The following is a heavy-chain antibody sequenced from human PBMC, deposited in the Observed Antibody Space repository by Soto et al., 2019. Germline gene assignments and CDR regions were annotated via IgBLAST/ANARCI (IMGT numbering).Heavy chain of an antibody. Sequence: GGSLRLSCGTSGFIFSSHLMTWVRQSPGKGLEWVADIKPDGSDNHYVDSVKGRFTISRDNAEHSLYLQMSSLRAEDTAVYYCARLYGSVSTFDYWGQGTLVTVSS. J-gene: IGHJ4*02. CDR3: ARLYGSVSTFDY. D-gene: IGHD6-25*01. CDR1: GFIFSSHL. CDR2: IKPDGSDN. V-gene: IGHV3-7*01.